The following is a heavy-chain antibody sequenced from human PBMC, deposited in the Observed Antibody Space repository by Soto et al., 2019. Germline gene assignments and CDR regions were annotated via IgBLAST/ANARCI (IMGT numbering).Heavy chain of an antibody. CDR2: IYYNGNT. CDR1: GVSISNNY. J-gene: IGHJ4*02. V-gene: IGHV4-59*01. D-gene: IGHD7-27*01. Sequence: QVQLQESGPGLVKPSETLSLTCTVSGVSISNNYWSWIRQPPGKGLEWIGYIYYNGNTNYNPSLKSRVTMSVDTSRNQISLKSTTVTAADTAVYYCTRANWYSEYWGQGTLVTVSS. CDR3: TRANWYSEY.